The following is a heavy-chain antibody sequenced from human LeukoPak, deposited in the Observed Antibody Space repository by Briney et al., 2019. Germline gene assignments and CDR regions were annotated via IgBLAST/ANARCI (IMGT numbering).Heavy chain of an antibody. CDR1: GFTFSSYG. CDR2: IRYDGSNK. Sequence: PGGSLRLSCAASGFTFSSYGMHWVRQAPGKGLEWVAFIRYDGSNKYYADSVKGRFTISRDNSKNTLYLQINSLRAEDTAVYYCAKLSEPGAPLEGVSYYYYMDVWGKGTTVTVSS. V-gene: IGHV3-30*02. CDR3: AKLSEPGAPLEGVSYYYYMDV. D-gene: IGHD1-14*01. J-gene: IGHJ6*03.